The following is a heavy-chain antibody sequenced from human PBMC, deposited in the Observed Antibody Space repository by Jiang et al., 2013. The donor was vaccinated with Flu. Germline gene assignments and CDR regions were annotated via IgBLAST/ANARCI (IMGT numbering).Heavy chain of an antibody. V-gene: IGHV5-51*01. J-gene: IGHJ4*02. CDR2: IYPGDSDT. Sequence: QMPGKGLEWMGIIYPGDSDTRYSPSFQGQVTISADKSISTAYLQWSSLKASDTAMYYCARQSPPYYYDSSGYYYYWGQGTLVTVSS. D-gene: IGHD3-22*01. CDR3: ARQSPPYYYDSSGYYYY.